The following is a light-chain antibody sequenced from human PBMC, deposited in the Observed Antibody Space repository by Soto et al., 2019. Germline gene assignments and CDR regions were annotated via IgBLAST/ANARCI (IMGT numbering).Light chain of an antibody. CDR2: KAS. V-gene: IGKV1-5*03. Sequence: DTQMTQSPSTLSGSVGDRVTITCRASQTIGSWLAWYQQKPGKAPKLLIYKASTLTSGVPSRFSGSGSGTEFTLTISSLQPDDFATYYCQHYNSYSETFGQGTKVDIK. J-gene: IGKJ1*01. CDR1: QTIGSW. CDR3: QHYNSYSET.